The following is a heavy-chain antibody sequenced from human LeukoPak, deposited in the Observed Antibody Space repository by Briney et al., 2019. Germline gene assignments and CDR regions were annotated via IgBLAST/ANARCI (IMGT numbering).Heavy chain of an antibody. CDR1: GFTFSSYA. J-gene: IGHJ6*03. Sequence: GGSLRLSCAASGFTFSSYAMHWVRQAPGKGLEWVAAISYDGPNKYYVDSVKGRFTISRDNTKNTLFLQMNSLRAEDTAVYYCAKHPGDFTGIVNYYYMDVWGKGTTVTVSS. CDR2: ISYDGPNK. V-gene: IGHV3-30*18. CDR3: AKHPGDFTGIVNYYYMDV. D-gene: IGHD1-26*01.